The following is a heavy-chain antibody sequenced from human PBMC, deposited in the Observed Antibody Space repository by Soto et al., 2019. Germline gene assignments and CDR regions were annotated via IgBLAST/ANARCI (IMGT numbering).Heavy chain of an antibody. CDR3: ARPRYGRGGNMYLDN. D-gene: IGHD2-15*01. J-gene: IGHJ4*02. CDR1: GGSFSPNY. Sequence: SETLSLTCTVSGGSFSPNYWSWLRQPPGKRLEWIGYIFSSGTTEYNPSLKGRVTISVDTSTNQVSLQLSSVTTADTAVYYCARPRYGRGGNMYLDNWGQGTLVTVSS. V-gene: IGHV4-59*01. CDR2: IFSSGTT.